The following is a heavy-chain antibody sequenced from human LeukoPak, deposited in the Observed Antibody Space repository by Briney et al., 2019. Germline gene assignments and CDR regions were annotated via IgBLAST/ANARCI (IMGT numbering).Heavy chain of an antibody. D-gene: IGHD6-19*01. CDR2: IYYSGST. CDR1: GGSISSYY. Sequence: SETLSLTCTVSGGSISSYYWSCIRQPPGKGLEWIGYIYYSGSTNYNPSLKRRVTISVDTSKNQFCLKLSSATAADTAVYYCARVATVYGGWYFAFDIWGQGTMVTVSS. J-gene: IGHJ3*02. CDR3: ARVATVYGGWYFAFDI. V-gene: IGHV4-59*01.